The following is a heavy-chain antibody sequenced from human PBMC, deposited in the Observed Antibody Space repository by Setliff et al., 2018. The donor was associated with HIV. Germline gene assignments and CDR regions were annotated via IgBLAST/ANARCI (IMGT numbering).Heavy chain of an antibody. V-gene: IGHV4-38-2*01. CDR1: GYSISTAYY. CDR3: ARGQLKPTGYFFDY. CDR2: VYHSGTT. J-gene: IGHJ4*02. D-gene: IGHD1-1*01. Sequence: PSETLSLTCAVSGYSISTAYYWGWIRQPPGKGLEWIGSVYHSGTTYYNPSLKSRVTISVDMSNNQFSLKVTSVTAADTAVYYCARGQLKPTGYFFDYWGLGTLVTVSS.